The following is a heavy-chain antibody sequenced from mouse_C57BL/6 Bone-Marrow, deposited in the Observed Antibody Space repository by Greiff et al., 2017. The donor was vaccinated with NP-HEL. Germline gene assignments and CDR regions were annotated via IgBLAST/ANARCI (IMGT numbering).Heavy chain of an antibody. J-gene: IGHJ3*01. D-gene: IGHD1-1*01. V-gene: IGHV1-62-2*01. Sequence: QVQLQQSGAELVKPGASVKLSCKASGYTFTEYTIHWVKQRSGQGLEWIGWFYPGSGSIKYNEKFKDKATLTADKSSSTVYMELSRLTSEDSAVYFCARHEDECPLYYYGSRKDWFAYWGQGTLVTVSA. CDR1: GYTFTEYT. CDR2: FYPGSGSI. CDR3: ARHEDECPLYYYGSRKDWFAY.